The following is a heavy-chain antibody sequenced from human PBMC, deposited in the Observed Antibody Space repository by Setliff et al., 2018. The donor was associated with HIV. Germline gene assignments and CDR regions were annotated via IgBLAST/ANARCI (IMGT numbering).Heavy chain of an antibody. V-gene: IGHV1-8*01. CDR1: GHTFSNSD. Sequence: ASVKVSCKASGHTFSNSDIRWVRRATGQGLEWMGWMNPNTGVAGYALKFQGRVTMTRDTSISTAYMELSSLTSEDTAVYWCASGKGVGGVIITGGLDVWGKGTTVTVFS. D-gene: IGHD3-10*01. J-gene: IGHJ6*04. CDR3: ASGKGVGGVIITGGLDV. CDR2: MNPNTGVA.